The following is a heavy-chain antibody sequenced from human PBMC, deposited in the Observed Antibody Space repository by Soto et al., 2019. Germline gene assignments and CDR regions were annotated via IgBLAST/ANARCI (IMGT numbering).Heavy chain of an antibody. CDR2: IYYSGST. D-gene: IGHD3-3*01. V-gene: IGHV4-31*03. CDR3: ARDGTPYYDFWSGYPSSRSANYYYYGMDV. Sequence: SETLSLTCTVSGGSISSGGYYWSWIRQHPGKGLEWIGYIYYSGSTYYNPSLKSRVTISVDTSKNQFSLKLSSVTAADTAVYYCARDGTPYYDFWSGYPSSRSANYYYYGMDVWGQGTTVTVSS. J-gene: IGHJ6*02. CDR1: GGSISSGGYY.